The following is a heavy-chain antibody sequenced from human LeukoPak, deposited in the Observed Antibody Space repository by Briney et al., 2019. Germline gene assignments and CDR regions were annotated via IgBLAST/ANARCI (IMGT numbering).Heavy chain of an antibody. CDR2: MNFNSGNT. Sequence: ASVKVSCKAPGYTFPNYDINWVRQATGQGLEWIGWMNFNSGNTGYAQKFQGRVTMTRNTAISTIYMELSSLKSEDTAIYYCAKVGLGNTAIHIWGQGTMVTVSS. J-gene: IGHJ3*02. D-gene: IGHD5-18*01. V-gene: IGHV1-8*01. CDR1: GYTFPNYD. CDR3: AKVGLGNTAIHI.